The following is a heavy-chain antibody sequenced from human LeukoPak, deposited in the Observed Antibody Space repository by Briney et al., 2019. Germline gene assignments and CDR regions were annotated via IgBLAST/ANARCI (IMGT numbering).Heavy chain of an antibody. V-gene: IGHV4-59*01. CDR3: ARGLGRIVNWFDP. D-gene: IGHD1-26*01. CDR2: IYYSGST. J-gene: IGHJ5*02. CDR1: GGSISSYY. Sequence: SETLSLTCTVSGGSISSYYWSWIRQPPGKGLEWIGYIYYSGSTNYNPSLKSRVTISVDTSKNQFSLKLSSVTAADTAVYYCARGLGRIVNWFDPWGQGTLVTVSS.